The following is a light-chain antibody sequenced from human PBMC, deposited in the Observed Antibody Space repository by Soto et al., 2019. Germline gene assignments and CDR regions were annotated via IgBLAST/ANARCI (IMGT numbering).Light chain of an antibody. CDR1: QSVSTF. V-gene: IGKV3-11*01. CDR3: QQRGDWPPIT. Sequence: EIVLTQSPATLSLSPGERAILSCRASQSVSTFLAWFQQKPGLPPRLLIYNASNRTTGIPARFSGSGSGTDFTLTISSLEPEDFAVYYCQQRGDWPPITFGQGTRLEIK. CDR2: NAS. J-gene: IGKJ5*01.